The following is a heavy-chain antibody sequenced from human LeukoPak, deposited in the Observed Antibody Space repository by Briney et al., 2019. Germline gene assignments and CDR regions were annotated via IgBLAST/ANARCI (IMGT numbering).Heavy chain of an antibody. CDR3: ANGRRTPLVGTTTKSWIDY. V-gene: IGHV3-23*01. J-gene: IGHJ4*02. CDR1: GLTFSSYA. Sequence: QPGGSLRLSCAASGLTFSSYAMSWVRQAPGKGLEWVSTISGSGGSTSHADSVKGRFTISRDNSKNTLYLQMNSLRAEDTALYYCANGRRTPLVGTTTKSWIDYWGQGTLVTVSS. D-gene: IGHD1-26*01. CDR2: ISGSGGST.